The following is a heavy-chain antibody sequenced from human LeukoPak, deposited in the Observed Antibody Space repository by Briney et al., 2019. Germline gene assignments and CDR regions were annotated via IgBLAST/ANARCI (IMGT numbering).Heavy chain of an antibody. CDR2: IYHSGST. J-gene: IGHJ4*02. Sequence: KSSETLSLTCAVSGYSISSGYYWGRIRQPPGKGLEWIGSIYHSGSTYYNPSLKSRVTISVDTSKNQFSLKLSSVTAADTAVYYCAGTLDIVVVVAALYYWGQGTLVTVSS. V-gene: IGHV4-38-2*01. CDR3: AGTLDIVVVVAALYY. CDR1: GYSISSGYY. D-gene: IGHD2-15*01.